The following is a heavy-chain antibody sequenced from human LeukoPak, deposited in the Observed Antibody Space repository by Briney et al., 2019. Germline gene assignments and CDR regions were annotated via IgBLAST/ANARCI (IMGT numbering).Heavy chain of an antibody. Sequence: KTSETLSLTCAAYGGSFSGYYWSWIRQPPGKGLEWIGEINHSGSTNYNPSPKSRVTISVDTSKNQFSLKLSSVTAADTAVYYCARGLRDYYYDSSGYRADDYWGQGTLVTVSS. CDR2: INHSGST. D-gene: IGHD3-22*01. V-gene: IGHV4-34*01. CDR1: GGSFSGYY. CDR3: ARGLRDYYYDSSGYRADDY. J-gene: IGHJ4*02.